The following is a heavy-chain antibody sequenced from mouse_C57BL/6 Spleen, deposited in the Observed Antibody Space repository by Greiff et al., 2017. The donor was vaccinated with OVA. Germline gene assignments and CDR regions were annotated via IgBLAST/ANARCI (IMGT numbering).Heavy chain of an antibody. CDR2: INPNNGGT. CDR3: ARKGHTSWFAY. J-gene: IGHJ3*01. CDR1: GYTFTDYY. Sequence: EVQLQQSGPELVKPGASVKISCKASGYTFTDYYMNWVKQSHGKSLEWIGDINPNNGGTSYNQKFKGKATLTVDKSSSTAYMELRSLTSEDSAVYYCARKGHTSWFAYWGQGTLVTVSA. V-gene: IGHV1-26*01.